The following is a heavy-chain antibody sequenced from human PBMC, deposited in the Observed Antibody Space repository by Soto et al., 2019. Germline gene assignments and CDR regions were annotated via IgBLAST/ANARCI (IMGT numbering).Heavy chain of an antibody. V-gene: IGHV3-30-3*01. CDR2: ISYDGSNK. D-gene: IGHD6-19*01. Sequence: PGGSLRLSCAASGFTFSSYAMHWVRQAPGKGLEWVAVISYDGSNKYYADSVKGRFTISRDNSKNTLYLQMNSLRAEDTAVYYCASLRGWEDYWGQGTLVTVSS. CDR3: ASLRGWEDY. CDR1: GFTFSSYA. J-gene: IGHJ4*02.